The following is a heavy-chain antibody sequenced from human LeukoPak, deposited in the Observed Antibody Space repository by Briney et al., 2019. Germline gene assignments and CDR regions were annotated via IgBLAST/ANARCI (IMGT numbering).Heavy chain of an antibody. Sequence: PGGSLRLSCAASGFTFSSYSMHWVRQAPGKGLEWVSSISSSSSYIYYADSVKGRFTISRDNAKNSLYLQMNSLRAEDTAVYYCAREGAGVPDYWGQGTLVTVSS. V-gene: IGHV3-21*01. D-gene: IGHD6-19*01. CDR1: GFTFSSYS. CDR3: AREGAGVPDY. J-gene: IGHJ4*02. CDR2: ISSSSSYI.